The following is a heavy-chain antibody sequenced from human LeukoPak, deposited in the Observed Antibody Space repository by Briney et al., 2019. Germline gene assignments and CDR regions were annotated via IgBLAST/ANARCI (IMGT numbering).Heavy chain of an antibody. Sequence: PGGSLRLSCAASGFTFSDYYMSWIRQAPGKGLEWVSYISSSGSTIYYADSVQGRFTISRDNAKNSLYLQMNSLRAEDTAVYYCASGRNRRANYFDYWGQGTLVTVSS. V-gene: IGHV3-11*01. CDR1: GFTFSDYY. D-gene: IGHD2/OR15-2a*01. CDR2: ISSSGSTI. CDR3: ASGRNRRANYFDY. J-gene: IGHJ4*02.